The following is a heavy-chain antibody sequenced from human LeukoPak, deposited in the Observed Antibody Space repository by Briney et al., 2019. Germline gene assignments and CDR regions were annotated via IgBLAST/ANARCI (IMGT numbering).Heavy chain of an antibody. J-gene: IGHJ4*02. D-gene: IGHD5-12*01. V-gene: IGHV3-74*03. Sequence: QPGGSLRLSCAASGFTFSSYWMHWVRQAPGKGLVWVSRINSDGSSITYADSVKGRFTISRDNAKNTLYLQMNSLRVEDTAVYYCAREGRASGYDFDCWGQGTLVTVSS. CDR2: INSDGSSI. CDR1: GFTFSSYW. CDR3: AREGRASGYDFDC.